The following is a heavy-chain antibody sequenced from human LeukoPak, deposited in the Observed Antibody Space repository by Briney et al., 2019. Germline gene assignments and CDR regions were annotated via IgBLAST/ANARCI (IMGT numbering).Heavy chain of an antibody. CDR2: ISSSGSTI. CDR1: GFTFSSYE. V-gene: IGHV3-48*03. J-gene: IGHJ6*03. CDR3: ARVLDYYGSGSYYNAPDYYYYMDV. Sequence: GGSLRLSCAASGFTFSSYEMNWVRQAPGKGLEWVSYISSSGSTIYYADSVKGRFTISRDNAKNSLYLQMNSLRAEDTALYHCARVLDYYGSGSYYNAPDYYYYMDVWGKGTTVTVSS. D-gene: IGHD3-10*01.